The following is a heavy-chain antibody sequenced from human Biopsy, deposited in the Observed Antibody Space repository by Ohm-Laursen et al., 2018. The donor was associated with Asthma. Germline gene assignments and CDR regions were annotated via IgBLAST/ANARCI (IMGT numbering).Heavy chain of an antibody. D-gene: IGHD3-10*01. V-gene: IGHV1-18*01. CDR3: ARAVDYSHYYGIDV. J-gene: IGHJ6*02. CDR2: ISVYNGNT. Sequence: SVKVSGKTSGYTFNSAGITWVRQAPGQGLEWMGWISVYNGNTKVAQKLQDRVTMITDTSTSTAYMELRSLRPDDTAVYFCARAVDYSHYYGIDVWGQGTTVTVS. CDR1: GYTFNSAG.